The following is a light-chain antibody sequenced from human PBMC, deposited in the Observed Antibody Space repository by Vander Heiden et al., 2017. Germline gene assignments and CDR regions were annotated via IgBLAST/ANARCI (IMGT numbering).Light chain of an antibody. CDR2: DND. V-gene: IGLV1-44*01. Sequence: QSVLTPPPAASGPPGQRVSISCSGSRSYIGRNDVSWYQQLPGTAPKLVLSDNDQRPAGVPERISASKYGISASLTIIGLQSEDEADYYCAAGDDSLNGVVFGGGTKLTVL. J-gene: IGLJ3*02. CDR3: AAGDDSLNGVV. CDR1: RSYIGRND.